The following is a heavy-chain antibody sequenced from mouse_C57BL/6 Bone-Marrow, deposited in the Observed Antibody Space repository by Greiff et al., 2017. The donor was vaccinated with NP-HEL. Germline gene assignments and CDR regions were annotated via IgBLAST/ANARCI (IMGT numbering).Heavy chain of an antibody. J-gene: IGHJ2*01. CDR1: GYTFTSYG. D-gene: IGHD1-1*01. V-gene: IGHV1-81*01. CDR3: ARIYYYGSTPPY. Sequence: VQVVESGAELARPGASVKLSCKASGYTFTSYGISWVKQRTGQGLEWIGEIYPRSGNTYYNEKFKGKATLTADKSSSTAYMELRSLTSEDSAVYFCARIYYYGSTPPYWGQGTTLTVSS. CDR2: IYPRSGNT.